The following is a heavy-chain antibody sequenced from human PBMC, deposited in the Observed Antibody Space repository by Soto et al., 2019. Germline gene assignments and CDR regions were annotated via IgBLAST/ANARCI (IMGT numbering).Heavy chain of an antibody. Sequence: QVQLQESGPGLVKPSWTLSLTCAVSGGSITSNNWWSWVRQPPGKGLEWIGEIYYSGNTNYNPSLRGRVSMSVDKSQNQFSLWLTSVTAADTAVYYCARGFGHTSSWYFDLWGQGILITVSS. CDR3: ARGFGHTSSWYFDL. CDR1: GGSITSNNW. V-gene: IGHV4-4*02. CDR2: IYYSGNT. J-gene: IGHJ4*02. D-gene: IGHD6-13*01.